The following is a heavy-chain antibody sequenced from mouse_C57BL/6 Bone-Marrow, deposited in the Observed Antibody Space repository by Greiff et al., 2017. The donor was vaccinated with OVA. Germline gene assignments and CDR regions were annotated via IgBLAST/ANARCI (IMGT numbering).Heavy chain of an antibody. CDR1: GYTFTDYE. CDR2: IDPETGGT. J-gene: IGHJ2*01. CDR3: TRRGITTEEDFDY. V-gene: IGHV1-15*01. D-gene: IGHD1-1*01. Sequence: VQLQQSGAELVRPGASVTLSCKASGYTFTDYEMHWVKQTPVHGLEWIGAIDPETGGTAYNQKFKGKAILTADKSSSTAYMELRSLTSEDSAVYYCTRRGITTEEDFDYWGQGTTLTVSS.